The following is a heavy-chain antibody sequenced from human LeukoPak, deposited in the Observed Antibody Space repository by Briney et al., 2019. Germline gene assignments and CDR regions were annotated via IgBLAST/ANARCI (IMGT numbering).Heavy chain of an antibody. Sequence: SASLSLTCTVSGVSISSGSYYWSWMRQPDGKGLEWIGRIYGSGSTNYNPSLKSRVTISLDTSKNQFSLKLSSVTAADTAVYYCARGTLYGDYVFDYWGQGTLVTVSS. D-gene: IGHD4-17*01. CDR3: ARGTLYGDYVFDY. J-gene: IGHJ4*02. CDR2: IYGSGST. V-gene: IGHV4-61*02. CDR1: GVSISSGSYY.